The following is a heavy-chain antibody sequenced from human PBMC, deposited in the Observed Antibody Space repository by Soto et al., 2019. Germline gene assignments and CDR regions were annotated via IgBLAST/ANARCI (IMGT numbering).Heavy chain of an antibody. J-gene: IGHJ6*02. CDR1: GYTFTSYD. CDR2: MNANSGNT. Sequence: QVQLVQSGAEVKKPGASVKVSCKASGYTFTSYDINWVRQATGQGLEWMGWMNANSGNTGYAQKFQGGITMTRNTSISTAYMELSSLRSEDTAVYYCARCASVDGPAARIYYYYGMDVWGQGTTVTVSS. CDR3: ARCASVDGPAARIYYYYGMDV. D-gene: IGHD2-2*01. V-gene: IGHV1-8*01.